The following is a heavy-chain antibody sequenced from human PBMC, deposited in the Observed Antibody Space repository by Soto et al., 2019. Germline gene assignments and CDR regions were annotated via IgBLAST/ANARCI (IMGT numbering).Heavy chain of an antibody. CDR2: ISSSGSTI. CDR3: ARAGATMVRGVITRKVYYYYYGMDV. D-gene: IGHD3-10*01. CDR1: GFTFSSYE. V-gene: IGHV3-48*03. Sequence: GGSLRLSCAASGFTFSSYEMNWVRQAPGKGLEWVSYISSSGSTIYYADSVKGRFTISRDNAKNSLYLQMNSLRAEDTAVYYCARAGATMVRGVITRKVYYYYYGMDVWGQGTTVTVSS. J-gene: IGHJ6*02.